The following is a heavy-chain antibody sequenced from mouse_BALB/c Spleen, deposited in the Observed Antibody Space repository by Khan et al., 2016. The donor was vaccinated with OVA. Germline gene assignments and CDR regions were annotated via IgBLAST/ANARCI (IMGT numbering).Heavy chain of an antibody. D-gene: IGHD1-1*01. J-gene: IGHJ4*01. Sequence: VQLQQSGPELVQPGASVKMSCKASGYTFTDYVMHWVMQKPGQGLEWIGYIYPYNDDTESTERFRVKATLTLDKSSTTAYMELNSLTSADSADYYCARSATEYYTLDHWGQGTSVTVSS. CDR2: IYPYNDDT. CDR3: ARSATEYYTLDH. V-gene: IGHV1S136*01. CDR1: GYTFTDYV.